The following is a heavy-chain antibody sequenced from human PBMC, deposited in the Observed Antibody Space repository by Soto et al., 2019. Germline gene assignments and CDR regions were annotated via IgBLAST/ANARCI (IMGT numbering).Heavy chain of an antibody. CDR1: EGNIISHY. D-gene: IGHD2-21*02. CDR3: ARVKAYCGGDCYSDLNIPDYYYGMDV. Sequence: SVIKSDTSTVVEGNIISHYGSRIRKHPGKGLEWIGYIYYSGSTNYNPSLKSRVTISVDTSKNQFSLKLSSVTAADTAVYYCARVKAYCGGDCYSDLNIPDYYYGMDVWGQGTTVTVSS. V-gene: IGHV4-59*11. CDR2: IYYSGST. J-gene: IGHJ6*02.